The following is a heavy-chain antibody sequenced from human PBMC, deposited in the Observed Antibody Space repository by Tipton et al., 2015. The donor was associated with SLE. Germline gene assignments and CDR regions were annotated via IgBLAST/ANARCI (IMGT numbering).Heavy chain of an antibody. D-gene: IGHD2-2*01. CDR3: ARVGCSNTNCLIRGWDV. CDR1: GHAISGGYY. J-gene: IGHJ6*02. Sequence: TLSLTCVVSGHAISGGYYWTWIRQPAGKGLGWIGRIYSTGSTNYNPSPESRVTISLDTSKNQFALKLTSVTAADTAVYYCARVGCSNTNCLIRGWDVWGQGTTVTVSS. CDR2: IYSTGST. V-gene: IGHV4-61*02.